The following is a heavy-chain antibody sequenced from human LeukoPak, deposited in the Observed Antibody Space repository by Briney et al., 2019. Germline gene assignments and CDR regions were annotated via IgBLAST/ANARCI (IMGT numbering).Heavy chain of an antibody. J-gene: IGHJ6*03. CDR3: AGDTDDYSYMDV. CDR1: GGSFSGNY. CDR2: IDPSGTT. Sequence: SETLSLTCAIYGGSFSGNYWSWIRQPPGKGLEWIGEIDPSGTTNYNPSLKSRVTISGDTSKNQFSLNLTSVTAADTAVYYCAGDTDDYSYMDVWGKGTRVTVSS. V-gene: IGHV4-34*01. D-gene: IGHD3-10*01.